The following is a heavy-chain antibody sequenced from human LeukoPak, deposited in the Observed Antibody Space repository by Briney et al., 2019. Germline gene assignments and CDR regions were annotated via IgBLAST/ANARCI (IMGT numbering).Heavy chain of an antibody. CDR2: ISSSGSTI. Sequence: PGGSLRLSCAASGFTFSSYEMNWVRQAPGKGLEWVSYISSSGSTIYYADSVKGRFTISRDNSKNTLYLQMNSLRAEDTAVYYCAKDRRTDINYYFDYWGQGTLVTVSS. CDR3: AKDRRTDINYYFDY. V-gene: IGHV3-48*03. J-gene: IGHJ4*02. D-gene: IGHD1-1*01. CDR1: GFTFSSYE.